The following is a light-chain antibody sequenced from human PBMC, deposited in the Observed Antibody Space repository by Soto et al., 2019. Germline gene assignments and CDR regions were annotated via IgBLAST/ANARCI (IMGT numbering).Light chain of an antibody. Sequence: EIVLTQSPAPLSFSPRGRVTPSRRASQSVSSYFAWYQQKPGQAPRLLIYDASNRATGIPARFSGSGSGTDFTLTISSLEPEDFAVYYCQQRSNGPLTFGQGTRLEIK. J-gene: IGKJ5*01. CDR1: QSVSSY. CDR2: DAS. V-gene: IGKV3-11*01. CDR3: QQRSNGPLT.